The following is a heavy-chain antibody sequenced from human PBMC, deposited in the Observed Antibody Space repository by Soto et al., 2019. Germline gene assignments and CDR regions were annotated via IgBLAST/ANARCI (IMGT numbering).Heavy chain of an antibody. J-gene: IGHJ6*02. V-gene: IGHV3-74*01. CDR2: INSDGSTT. CDR1: GFTFSSYW. Sequence: EVQLVESGGGLVQPGGSLRLSCAASGFTFSSYWMQWVRQAPGKGLVWVSRINSDGSTTSYADSVKGRFTISRDNAKNTLYLLMNSLRAEDTAVYYCERTPYYDGMDVWGQGTTVTVSS. CDR3: ERTPYYDGMDV.